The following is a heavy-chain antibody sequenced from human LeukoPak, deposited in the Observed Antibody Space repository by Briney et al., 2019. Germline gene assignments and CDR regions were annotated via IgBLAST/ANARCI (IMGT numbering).Heavy chain of an antibody. CDR2: INHSGST. D-gene: IGHD2-15*01. Sequence: SETLSLTCAVYGGSFSGYYWSWIRQPPGKGLEWIGEINHSGSTNYNPSLKSRVTISVDTSKNQFSLKLSSVTAADTAVYYCASRVPGGRIDYWGQGTLVTVSS. CDR1: GGSFSGYY. J-gene: IGHJ4*02. V-gene: IGHV4-34*01. CDR3: ASRVPGGRIDY.